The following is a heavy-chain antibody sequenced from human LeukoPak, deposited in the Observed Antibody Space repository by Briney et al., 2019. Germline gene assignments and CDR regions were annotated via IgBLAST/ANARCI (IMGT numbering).Heavy chain of an antibody. J-gene: IGHJ4*02. D-gene: IGHD3-22*01. CDR1: GDSVSSTNYY. CDR2: IRYSESA. Sequence: PSETLSLTCTVSGDSVSSTNYYWGWLRQPPGRGLEWIASIRYSESAYYSPSLKSRATISVDTSKNQFSLRLRSLTATDTAVYYCATQDSSHYWGQGTLVTVSS. V-gene: IGHV4-39*01. CDR3: ATQDSSHY.